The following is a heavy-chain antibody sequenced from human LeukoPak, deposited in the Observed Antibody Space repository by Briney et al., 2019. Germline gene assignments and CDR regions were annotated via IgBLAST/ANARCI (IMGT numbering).Heavy chain of an antibody. CDR1: GYIFNKYR. D-gene: IGHD2-15*01. V-gene: IGHV1-18*01. Sequence: ASVRVSFKGSGYIFNKYRIRWVGQAPGQGLEWMGWISPYRGDKEYAQRSQGRVTINTDTSTNTAYMEVRRLRADETAVYYFERQVLLVGGRYCMDVWGQGTTVTVSS. CDR3: ERQVLLVGGRYCMDV. J-gene: IGHJ6*02. CDR2: ISPYRGDK.